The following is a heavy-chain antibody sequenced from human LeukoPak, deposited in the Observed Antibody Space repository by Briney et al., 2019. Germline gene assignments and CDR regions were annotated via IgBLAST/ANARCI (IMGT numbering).Heavy chain of an antibody. V-gene: IGHV3-30*18. J-gene: IGHJ5*02. CDR2: ISYDGSNK. D-gene: IGHD5-12*01. Sequence: GGSLRLSCAASGFTFSSYGMHWVRQAPGKGLEWVAVISYDGSNKYYADSVKGRFTISRDNSKNTLYLQMNSLRAEDTAVYYCAKEGGGYSGYDNNWFDPWGQGTLVTVSS. CDR1: GFTFSSYG. CDR3: AKEGGGYSGYDNNWFDP.